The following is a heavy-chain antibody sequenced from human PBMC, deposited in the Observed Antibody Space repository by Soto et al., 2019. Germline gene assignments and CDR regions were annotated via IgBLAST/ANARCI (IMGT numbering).Heavy chain of an antibody. J-gene: IGHJ4*02. CDR1: GGSISSSSYY. CDR2: IYYSGST. D-gene: IGHD3-3*02. CDR3: ARYVSIFGVVSDY. Sequence: QLQLQESGPGLVKPSETLSLTCTVSGGSISSSSYYWGWIRQPPGKGLEWIGSIYYSGSTYYNPSLKSRVTISVDTSKNQFSLKLSSVTAADTAVYYCARYVSIFGVVSDYWGQGTLVTVSS. V-gene: IGHV4-39*01.